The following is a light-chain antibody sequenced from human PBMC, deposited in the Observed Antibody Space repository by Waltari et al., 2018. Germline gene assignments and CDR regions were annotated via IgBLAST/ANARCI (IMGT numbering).Light chain of an antibody. V-gene: IGLV1-40*01. Sequence: QSVLTQPPSVSGAPGQRVPISCTGSSSNIGARFAVHWYQQLPGTAPKLLIYGNNNRPSGVPDRFSGSKSGTSASLAITGLQAEDEADYYCQSYGSDWVFGGGTKLTVL. CDR1: SSNIGARFA. J-gene: IGLJ3*02. CDR3: QSYGSDWV. CDR2: GNN.